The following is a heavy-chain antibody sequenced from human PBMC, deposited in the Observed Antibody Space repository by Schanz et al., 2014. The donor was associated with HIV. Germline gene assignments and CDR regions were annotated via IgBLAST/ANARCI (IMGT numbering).Heavy chain of an antibody. V-gene: IGHV1-18*01. CDR1: GYTFTNYA. D-gene: IGHD3-16*01. J-gene: IGHJ6*02. Sequence: QVQLVQSGAEVKKPGASVKVSCEASGYTFTNYAISWVRQAPGQGLEWMGWISAYNGNTNYAQKLQGRVTMTTDTSKSTAYMELRRLRSDDTAVYYCARITGEHYYAMDVWGQGTTVTVTS. CDR3: ARITGEHYYAMDV. CDR2: ISAYNGNT.